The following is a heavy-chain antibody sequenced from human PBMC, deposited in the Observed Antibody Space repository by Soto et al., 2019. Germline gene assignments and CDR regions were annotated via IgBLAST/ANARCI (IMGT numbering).Heavy chain of an antibody. V-gene: IGHV6-1*01. Sequence: TLSLTCAITGDSVSSNSAGWSWVRQSPSRGLEWLGRTYYRSKWYYEYAVSVRGRITINPDTSKHQYSLQLNSVTPEDTAVYFCARGEPYSGRIFDYRGQGTLVTVCS. J-gene: IGHJ4*01. CDR3: ARGEPYSGRIFDY. CDR2: TYYRSKWYY. D-gene: IGHD1-26*01. CDR1: GDSVSSNSAG.